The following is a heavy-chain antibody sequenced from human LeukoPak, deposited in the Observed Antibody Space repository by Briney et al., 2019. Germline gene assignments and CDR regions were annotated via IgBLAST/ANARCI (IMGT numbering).Heavy chain of an antibody. J-gene: IGHJ4*02. CDR2: IYSGGST. CDR1: GFTVSSNY. D-gene: IGHD3-22*01. CDR3: AREGRDYDSSGYYYFDY. V-gene: IGHV3-53*01. Sequence: GGSLRLSCAASGFTVSSNYMSWVRQAPGKGLEWVSVIYSGGSTYYADSVKGRFTISRDNSKNTLYLQMNSLRAEDTAVYYCAREGRDYDSSGYYYFDYWGQGTLVTVSS.